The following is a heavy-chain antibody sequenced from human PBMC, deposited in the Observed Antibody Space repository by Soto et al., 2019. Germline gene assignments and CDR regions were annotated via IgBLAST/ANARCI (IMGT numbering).Heavy chain of an antibody. J-gene: IGHJ4*02. CDR2: INPSGGST. CDR1: GYTFTSYY. D-gene: IGHD3-10*01. Sequence: ASVKVACKASGYTFTSYYMHWVRQAPGQGLEWMGIINPSGGSTSYAQKFQGRVTMTRDTSTSTVYMELSSLRSEDTAVYYCARDGTYYYGSGNTRPLYYFDYWGQGTLVTVSS. CDR3: ARDGTYYYGSGNTRPLYYFDY. V-gene: IGHV1-46*01.